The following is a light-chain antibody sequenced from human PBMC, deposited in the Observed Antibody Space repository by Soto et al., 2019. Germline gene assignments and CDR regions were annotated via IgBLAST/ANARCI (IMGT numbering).Light chain of an antibody. J-gene: IGKJ1*01. CDR1: QRITIY. V-gene: IGKV1-39*01. CDR2: ATS. Sequence: DIQMTQSPSSLSASVGDRVTITCQASQRITIYLNWYQQKPGKAPKLLIYATSSLQSGVPSRFSGSGSGTDFTLTISRLEPEDFAVYYCHHYGIPPPWTFGQGTNVDIK. CDR3: HHYGIPPPWT.